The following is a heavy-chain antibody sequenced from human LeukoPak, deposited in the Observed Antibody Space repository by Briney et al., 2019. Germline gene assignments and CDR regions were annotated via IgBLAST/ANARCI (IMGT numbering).Heavy chain of an antibody. V-gene: IGHV3-30*18. Sequence: PGGSLRLSCAASGFTFSSYGMHWVRQVPGKGLEWVAVISYDGSNKYYADSVKGRFTISRDNSKNTLYLQMNSLRAEDTAVYYCAKDDYGEGGYYYYYYGMDVWGKGTMVTVSS. CDR2: ISYDGSNK. J-gene: IGHJ6*04. CDR3: AKDDYGEGGYYYYYYGMDV. CDR1: GFTFSSYG. D-gene: IGHD4-17*01.